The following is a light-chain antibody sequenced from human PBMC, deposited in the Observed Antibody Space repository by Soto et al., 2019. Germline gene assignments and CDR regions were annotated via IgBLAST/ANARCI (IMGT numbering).Light chain of an antibody. V-gene: IGKV3-20*01. CDR1: LSVSVY. CDR2: GAS. Sequence: PGERATLSCRTSLSVSVYLDWYQQKPGQAPRLLIYGASSRATGIPDSFSGSGSGTDFTLTISRLEPEDFAVYYCQQYGSSPPTFGQGTTGDIK. J-gene: IGKJ1*01. CDR3: QQYGSSPPT.